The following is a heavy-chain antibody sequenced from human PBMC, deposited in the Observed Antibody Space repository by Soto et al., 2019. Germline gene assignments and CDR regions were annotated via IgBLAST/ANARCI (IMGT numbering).Heavy chain of an antibody. D-gene: IGHD1-7*01. V-gene: IGHV3-21*01. J-gene: IGHJ3*02. CDR3: VISDLNYGFDI. CDR2: IRTTRNYI. Sequence: EVQVVESGGGLVKPGGSLRLTCAASGFTFTTYSMNWVRQAPGKGLEWVSSIRTTRNYIYYADSVKGRFTISRDNAKMSLYLHMDSLRAEDTAVYYCVISDLNYGFDIWGQGTMVTVSS. CDR1: GFTFTTYS.